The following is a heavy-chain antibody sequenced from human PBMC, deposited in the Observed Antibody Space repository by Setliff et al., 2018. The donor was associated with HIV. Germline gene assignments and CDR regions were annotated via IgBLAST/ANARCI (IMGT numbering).Heavy chain of an antibody. CDR2: INHNKSS. D-gene: IGHD3-10*01. Sequence: SETLSLTCAVYGESLSDYYWSWIRQPPGKGLEWIGEINHNKSSDYNPSLKSRVTMSVDTSKNQFSLKVKSVTAADTAVYYCARAPTHYFGNNKSSWPDAFDIWGLGTMVTVSS. J-gene: IGHJ3*02. CDR1: GESLSDYY. CDR3: ARAPTHYFGNNKSSWPDAFDI. V-gene: IGHV4-34*01.